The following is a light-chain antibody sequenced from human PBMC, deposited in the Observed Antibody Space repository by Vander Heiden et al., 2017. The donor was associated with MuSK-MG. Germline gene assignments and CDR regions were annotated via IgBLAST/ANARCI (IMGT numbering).Light chain of an antibody. J-gene: IGLJ3*02. V-gene: IGLV1-40*01. CDR3: QSYDSSLSGSE. Sequence: QSVLTQPPSVSGAPGQRVTISCTGSSSNIGAGYDVHWYQQLPGTAPKLLIYGNTNRPSGVPDRFSGSRSGTSASLAITGLQAEDEADYYCQSYDSSLSGSEFGGGTKLHVL. CDR1: SSNIGAGYD. CDR2: GNT.